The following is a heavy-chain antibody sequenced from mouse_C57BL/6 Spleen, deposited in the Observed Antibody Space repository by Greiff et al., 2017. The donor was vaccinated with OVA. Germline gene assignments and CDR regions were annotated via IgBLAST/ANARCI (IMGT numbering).Heavy chain of an antibody. CDR2: ISYDGSN. Sequence: EVKLMESGPGLVKPSQSLSLTCSVTGYSITSGYYWNWIRQFPGNKLEWMGYISYDGSNNYNPSLKNRISITRDTSKNQFFLKLNSVTTEDTATYYCASGTPTRAWGTGTTVTVSS. CDR1: GYSITSGYY. V-gene: IGHV3-6*01. CDR3: ASGTPTRA. D-gene: IGHD4-1*01. J-gene: IGHJ1*03.